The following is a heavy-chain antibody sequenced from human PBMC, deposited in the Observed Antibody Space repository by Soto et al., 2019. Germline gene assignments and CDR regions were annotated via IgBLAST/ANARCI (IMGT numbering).Heavy chain of an antibody. V-gene: IGHV1-3*01. Sequence: ASVKVSCKASGYTFTSYAMHWVRQAPGQRLEWMGWINAGNGNTKYSQKFQGRVTITRDTSASTAYMELSSLRSEDTAVHYCARLWFGELRRGYYYGMDVWGQGTTVTVS. D-gene: IGHD3-10*01. CDR1: GYTFTSYA. J-gene: IGHJ6*02. CDR2: INAGNGNT. CDR3: ARLWFGELRRGYYYGMDV.